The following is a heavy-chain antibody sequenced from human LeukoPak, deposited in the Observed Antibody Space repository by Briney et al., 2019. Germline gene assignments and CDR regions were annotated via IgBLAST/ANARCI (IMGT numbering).Heavy chain of an antibody. CDR2: IYYSGST. V-gene: IGHV4-59*11. D-gene: IGHD2-2*01. CDR3: ASTSGYYYYMDV. CDR1: GGSISSHY. J-gene: IGHJ6*03. Sequence: SETLSLTCTVSGGSISSHYWSWIRQPPGKGLEWIGYIYYSGSTNYNPSLKSRVTISVDTSKNQFSLKLSSVTAADTAVYYCASTSGYYYYMDVWGKGTTVTVSS.